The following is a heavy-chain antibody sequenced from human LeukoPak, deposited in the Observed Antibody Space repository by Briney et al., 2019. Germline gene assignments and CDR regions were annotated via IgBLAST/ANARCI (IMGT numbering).Heavy chain of an antibody. CDR1: GGTFSSYA. CDR2: IIPIFGTA. D-gene: IGHD3-22*01. J-gene: IGHJ4*02. CDR3: ARASYDSSGYYYVLPSLDY. V-gene: IGHV1-69*13. Sequence: GASVKVSCKASGGTFSSYAISWVRQAPGQGPEWMGGIIPIFGTANYAQKFQGRVTITADESTSTAYMELSSLRFEDTAVYYCARASYDSSGYYYVLPSLDYWGQGTLVTVSS.